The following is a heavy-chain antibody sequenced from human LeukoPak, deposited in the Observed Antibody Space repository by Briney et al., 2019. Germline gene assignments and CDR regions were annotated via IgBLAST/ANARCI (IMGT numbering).Heavy chain of an antibody. CDR3: ARRDYLDHFYYIDV. J-gene: IGHJ6*03. CDR1: GYSISSGYY. CDR2: IYHSGST. Sequence: ETLSLTCTVSGYSISSGYYWGWIRQPPGKGLEWIGSIYHSGSTYYNPSLKSRVTISVDTSKNQFSLKLSSVTAADTAVYYCARRDYLDHFYYIDVWDKGNTVTVSS. V-gene: IGHV4-38-2*02. D-gene: IGHD3-10*01.